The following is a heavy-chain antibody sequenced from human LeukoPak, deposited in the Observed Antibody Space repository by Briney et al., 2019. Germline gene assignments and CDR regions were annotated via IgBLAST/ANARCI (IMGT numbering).Heavy chain of an antibody. Sequence: SETLSLTCTVSSGSISTYYWAWIRQPPGEGLEWIGYTYHTGSSNYNPSLKSRVTISVDTSKNQFSLKLSSATAADTAVYFCARRAINSVMFDYWGQGTLVTVSS. CDR2: TYHTGSS. J-gene: IGHJ4*02. CDR3: ARRAINSVMFDY. V-gene: IGHV4-59*08. CDR1: SGSISTYY. D-gene: IGHD3-16*01.